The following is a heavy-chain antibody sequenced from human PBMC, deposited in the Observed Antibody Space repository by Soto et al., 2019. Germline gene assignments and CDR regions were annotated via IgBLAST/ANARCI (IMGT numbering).Heavy chain of an antibody. V-gene: IGHV3-30*18. CDR2: ISYDGSNK. D-gene: IGHD3-10*01. J-gene: IGHJ5*02. Sequence: HPGGSLRLSCAASGFTFSSYGMHWVRQAPGKGLEWVAVISYDGSNKYYADSVKGRFTISRDNSKNTLYLQMNSLRAEDTAVYYCAKYVTYYYGSGSYYNDKNWFDPWGQGTLVTVSS. CDR1: GFTFSSYG. CDR3: AKYVTYYYGSGSYYNDKNWFDP.